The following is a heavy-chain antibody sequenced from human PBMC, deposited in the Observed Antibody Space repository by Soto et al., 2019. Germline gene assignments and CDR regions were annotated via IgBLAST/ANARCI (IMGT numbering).Heavy chain of an antibody. Sequence: QLQLQESGPGLVKPSETLSLTCTVSGGSISSSNSYWGWIRQPPGKGLEWIGSIYYSGSTYYNPSLKSRVSISVDTSKNQFSLKLSSVTAADTAVYYCARRGFMGATTIDYWGQGTLVTVSS. J-gene: IGHJ4*02. CDR2: IYYSGST. V-gene: IGHV4-39*01. CDR3: ARRGFMGATTIDY. D-gene: IGHD1-26*01. CDR1: GGSISSSNSY.